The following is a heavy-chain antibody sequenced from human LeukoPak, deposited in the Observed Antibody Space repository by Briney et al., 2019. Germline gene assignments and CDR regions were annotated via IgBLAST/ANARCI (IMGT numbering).Heavy chain of an antibody. CDR1: GGSISSSSYY. J-gene: IGHJ4*02. CDR3: ARRIHYSGPGSYYRAFDY. D-gene: IGHD3-10*01. Sequence: SETLSLTCTVSGGSISSSSYYWGWIRQPPGKGLEWIGSIHDSGGTYYNPSLKSRVTISVDTSKNQFSLKLSSVTAADTAVYYCARRIHYSGPGSYYRAFDYWGQGTLVTVSS. V-gene: IGHV4-39*01. CDR2: IHDSGGT.